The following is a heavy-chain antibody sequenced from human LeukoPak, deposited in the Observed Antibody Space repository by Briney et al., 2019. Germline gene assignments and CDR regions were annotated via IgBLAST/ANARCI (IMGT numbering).Heavy chain of an antibody. J-gene: IGHJ4*02. CDR3: TTDGLYSIDN. V-gene: IGHV3-15*01. D-gene: IGHD2-15*01. CDR2: IKSKSDGGTI. Sequence: AGGSLRLSCAASGFTFSSYWMNWVRQAPGKGLEWVGRIKSKSDGGTIDYAAPVKGRFTISRDDSKNTLYLQIHSLKTEDTAVYYCTTDGLYSIDNWGQGTLVTVSS. CDR1: GFTFSSYW.